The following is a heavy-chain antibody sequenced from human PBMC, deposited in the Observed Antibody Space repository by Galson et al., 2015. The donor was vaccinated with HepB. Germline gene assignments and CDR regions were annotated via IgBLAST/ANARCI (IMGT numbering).Heavy chain of an antibody. J-gene: IGHJ3*02. CDR3: VKDYRHASETYYSAFDI. CDR1: GFTFSSYA. V-gene: IGHV3-30-3*01. CDR2: ISYDGSNK. D-gene: IGHD3-10*01. Sequence: SLRLSCAASGFTFSSYAMHWVRQAPGKGLEWVAVISYDGSNKYYADSVKGRFTISRDNARNSLYLQMNSLRTEDTALYYCVKDYRHASETYYSAFDIWGLGTMVHVSS.